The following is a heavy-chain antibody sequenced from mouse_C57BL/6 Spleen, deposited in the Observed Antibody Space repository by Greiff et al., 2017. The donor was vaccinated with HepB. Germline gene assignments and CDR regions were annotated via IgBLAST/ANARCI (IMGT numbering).Heavy chain of an antibody. D-gene: IGHD3-3*01. V-gene: IGHV1-18*01. CDR2: INPNNGGT. Sequence: VQLQQSGPELVKPGASVKISCKASGYTFTDYNMDWVKQSHGKSLEWIGDINPNNGGTIYNQKFKGKATLTVDKSSSTAYMELRSLTSEDTAVYAGERSGRGQVWFAYWGQGTLVTVSA. J-gene: IGHJ3*01. CDR1: GYTFTDYN. CDR3: ERSGRGQVWFAY.